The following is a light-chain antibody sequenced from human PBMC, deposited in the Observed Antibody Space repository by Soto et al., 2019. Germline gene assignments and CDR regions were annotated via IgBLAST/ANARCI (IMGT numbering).Light chain of an antibody. V-gene: IGKV1-6*01. J-gene: IGKJ1*01. CDR1: QAIRND. Sequence: AIQMTQSPSSLSSSVGDRVIITCRASQAIRNDLGWYQQKPGKAPKLLIYTASTLQSGVPSRFSGSGSGADFTLTIRRLQPEDSATYYCLHDCSYPRTFGQGTKVEIK. CDR2: TAS. CDR3: LHDCSYPRT.